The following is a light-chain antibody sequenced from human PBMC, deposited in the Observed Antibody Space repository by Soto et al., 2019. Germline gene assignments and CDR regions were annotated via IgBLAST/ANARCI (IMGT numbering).Light chain of an antibody. J-gene: IGKJ3*01. CDR3: QQFSSNLFT. CDR1: QSVLDISNNKNC. Sequence: DIVMTQPPDSLAVSLGERATINCKSSQSVLDISNNKNCLAWFQQKPGQPPKLLIYWASTRESGVPDRFTGSGSGTDFTLTISSLQAEDVAVYYCQQFSSNLFTFGPGTKVDIK. V-gene: IGKV4-1*01. CDR2: WAS.